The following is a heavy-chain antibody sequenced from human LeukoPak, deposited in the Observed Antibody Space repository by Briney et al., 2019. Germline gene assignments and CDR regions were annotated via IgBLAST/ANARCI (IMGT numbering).Heavy chain of an antibody. Sequence: GGSLRLSCAASGFTVSSNYMSWVRQAPGKGLEWVSSISSSSSYIYYADSVKGRFTISRDNAKNSLYLQMNSLRAEDTAVYYCARDGRAHSSGSPPYYYYGMDVWGQGTTVTVSS. V-gene: IGHV3-21*01. J-gene: IGHJ6*02. CDR1: GFTVSSNY. CDR2: ISSSSSYI. D-gene: IGHD6-19*01. CDR3: ARDGRAHSSGSPPYYYYGMDV.